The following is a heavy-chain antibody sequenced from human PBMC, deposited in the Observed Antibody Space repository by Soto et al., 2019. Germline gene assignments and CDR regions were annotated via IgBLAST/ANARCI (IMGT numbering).Heavy chain of an antibody. J-gene: IGHJ6*02. D-gene: IGHD3-10*01. Sequence: QVQLVESGGGVVQPGRSLRLSCAASGFTFSSYGMHWVRQAPGKGLEWVAVISYDGSNKYYADSVKGRFTISRDNSKNTLYLQMNRLRAEDAAVYYCAKDSRSMVRGVIITYRYYYGMDVWGQGTTVTVSS. CDR1: GFTFSSYG. V-gene: IGHV3-30*18. CDR3: AKDSRSMVRGVIITYRYYYGMDV. CDR2: ISYDGSNK.